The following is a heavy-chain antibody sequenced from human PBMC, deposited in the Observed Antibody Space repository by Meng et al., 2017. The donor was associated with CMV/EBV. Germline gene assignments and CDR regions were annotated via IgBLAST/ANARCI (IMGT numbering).Heavy chain of an antibody. J-gene: IGHJ4*02. CDR1: GGSFSGYY. V-gene: IGHV4-34*01. CDR2: INHSGST. Sequence: QVQLQQWGAGLLKPSENLSLTCAVYGGSFSGYYWSWIRQPPGKGLEWIGEINHSGSTNCNPSLKSRVTLSVDTSKNQFSLKLSSVTAADTAVYYCATRGGATDGGYFDYWGQGTLVTVAS. D-gene: IGHD1-26*01. CDR3: ATRGGATDGGYFDY.